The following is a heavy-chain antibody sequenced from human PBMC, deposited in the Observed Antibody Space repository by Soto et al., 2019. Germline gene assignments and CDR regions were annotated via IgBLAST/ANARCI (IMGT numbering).Heavy chain of an antibody. CDR1: CGSISSGPYS. D-gene: IGHD2-2*01. Sequence: QLQLQESGPGLVKPSETLSLTCTVSCGSISSGPYSWGWIRQPPGKGLEWIGTFYYSGSTYYNPSLESRVTISVDTSKNQFSLKVSSVTAADTAVYYCARLGGYCSSTSCYGYYGMDVWGQGTTVTVSS. CDR2: FYYSGST. CDR3: ARLGGYCSSTSCYGYYGMDV. V-gene: IGHV4-39*01. J-gene: IGHJ6*02.